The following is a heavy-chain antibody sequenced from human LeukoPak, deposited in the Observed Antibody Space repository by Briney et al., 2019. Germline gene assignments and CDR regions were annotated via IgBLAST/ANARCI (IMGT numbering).Heavy chain of an antibody. J-gene: IGHJ4*02. CDR2: INTDTGNP. CDR1: GYTFTTFA. D-gene: IGHD2-15*01. Sequence: ASVKVSCKASGYTFTTFAVNWVRQAPGQGLEWMGRINTDTGNPTYGQDFTGRFIFSLDTSLSTAYLQISSLKAEDTAVYYCARGRHCSGGKCYGDYWGQGTLVTVSS. V-gene: IGHV7-4-1*02. CDR3: ARGRHCSGGKCYGDY.